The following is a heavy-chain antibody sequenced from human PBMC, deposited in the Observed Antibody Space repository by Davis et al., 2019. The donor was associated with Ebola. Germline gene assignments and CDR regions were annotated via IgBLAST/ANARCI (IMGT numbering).Heavy chain of an antibody. CDR3: ARGRYDGPRAIDY. Sequence: MPSETLSLTCTVSGGSVSSGSYYWSWIRQPPGKGLEWIGYIYYSGSTNYNPSLKSRVTISVDTSKNQFSLKLSSVTAADTAVYYCARGRYDGPRAIDYWGQGTLVTVSS. D-gene: IGHD3-16*01. CDR1: GGSVSSGSYY. J-gene: IGHJ4*02. CDR2: IYYSGST. V-gene: IGHV4-61*01.